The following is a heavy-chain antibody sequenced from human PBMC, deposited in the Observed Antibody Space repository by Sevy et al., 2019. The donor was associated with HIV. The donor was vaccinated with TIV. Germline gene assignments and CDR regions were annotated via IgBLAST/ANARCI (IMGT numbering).Heavy chain of an antibody. V-gene: IGHV1-24*01. D-gene: IGHD5-12*01. CDR1: GYTLTELS. CDR2: FDPEDGET. J-gene: IGHJ3*02. Sequence: ASLKVSCKVSGYTLTELSMHWVRQAPGKGLEWMGGFDPEDGETIYAQKFQGRVTMTEDTSTDTAYMELSSLRSEDTAVYYCAINGYTAPRAFDIWGQGTMVTVSS. CDR3: AINGYTAPRAFDI.